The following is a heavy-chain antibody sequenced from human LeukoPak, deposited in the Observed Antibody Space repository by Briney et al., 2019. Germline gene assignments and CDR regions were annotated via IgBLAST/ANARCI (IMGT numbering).Heavy chain of an antibody. CDR3: ARGVYGFDY. Sequence: SETLSLTCTVSGGSISSYHWSWIRQPPGKGLEWIGSIYHSGSTYYNPSLKSRVTISVDTSKNQFSLKLSSVTAADTAVYYCARGVYGFDYWGQGTLVTVSS. V-gene: IGHV4-38-2*02. CDR1: GGSISSYH. D-gene: IGHD3-10*01. J-gene: IGHJ4*02. CDR2: IYHSGST.